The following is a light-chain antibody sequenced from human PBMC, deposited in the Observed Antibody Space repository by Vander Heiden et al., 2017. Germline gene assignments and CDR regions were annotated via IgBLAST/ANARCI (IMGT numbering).Light chain of an antibody. CDR2: QDT. V-gene: IGLV3-1*01. Sequence: SYELTQPPSVSVSPGQTATITCSGDKLKHAYACWYQQRPGQSPVVVIYQDTERPSGIPERFSGSNSGGTATLTISGAQALDEADYYCQAWDRSTAVIFGAGTKL. CDR3: QAWDRSTAVI. J-gene: IGLJ2*01. CDR1: KLKHAY.